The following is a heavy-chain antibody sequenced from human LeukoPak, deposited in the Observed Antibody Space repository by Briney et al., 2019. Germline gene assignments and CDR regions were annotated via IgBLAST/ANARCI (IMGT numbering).Heavy chain of an antibody. J-gene: IGHJ4*02. CDR1: GFTFSSYA. CDR3: ARAQYSSSSGFFFDY. V-gene: IGHV3-23*01. Sequence: GGSLRLSCAASGFTFSSYAMSWVRQAPGKGLEWVSAISGSGGSTYYADSVKGRFTISRDNSKNTLYLQMNSLRAEDTAVYYCARAQYSSSSGFFFDYWGQGTLVTVSS. D-gene: IGHD6-6*01. CDR2: ISGSGGST.